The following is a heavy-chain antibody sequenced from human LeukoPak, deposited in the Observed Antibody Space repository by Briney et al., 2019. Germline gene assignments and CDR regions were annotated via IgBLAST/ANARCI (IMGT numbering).Heavy chain of an antibody. J-gene: IGHJ5*02. Sequence: GRSLRLSCAASGFTFSSYGMHWVRQAPGKGLEWVAVIWYDGSNKYYADSVKGRFTISRDNSKNTLYLQMNSLRAEDTAVYYCAREIYSGSFDPWGQGTLVTVSS. CDR3: AREIYSGSFDP. CDR1: GFTFSSYG. D-gene: IGHD4-23*01. V-gene: IGHV3-33*01. CDR2: IWYDGSNK.